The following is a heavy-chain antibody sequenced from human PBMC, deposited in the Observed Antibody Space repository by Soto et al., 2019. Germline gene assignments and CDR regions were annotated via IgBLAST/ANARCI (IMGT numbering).Heavy chain of an antibody. D-gene: IGHD3-10*01. V-gene: IGHV3-7*01. Sequence: EVQLVESGGGVVQPGGSLRLSCATSGFTFSRYWMTWVRQVPGKGLEWVANINQDGTEKYYLASVKGRFTISRDNAKDSLDPQMNALSADDTAVYYCAKAPDGSGREYYCDYWGQGTLVTVSS. J-gene: IGHJ4*02. CDR3: AKAPDGSGREYYCDY. CDR1: GFTFSRYW. CDR2: INQDGTEK.